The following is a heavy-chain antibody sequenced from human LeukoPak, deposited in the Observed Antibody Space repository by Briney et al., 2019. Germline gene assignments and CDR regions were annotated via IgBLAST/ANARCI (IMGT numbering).Heavy chain of an antibody. CDR2: ISAYNGNT. J-gene: IGHJ6*02. CDR3: ARRDSRWQNRYYYGMDV. D-gene: IGHD2-15*01. V-gene: IGHV1-18*01. Sequence: GASVKVSCKASGYTFTSYGISWVRQAPGQGLEWMGWISAYNGNTNYAQKLQGRVTMTTDTSTSTAYMELRSLRSEDTAVYYCARRDSRWQNRYYYGMDVWGQGTTVTVSS. CDR1: GYTFTSYG.